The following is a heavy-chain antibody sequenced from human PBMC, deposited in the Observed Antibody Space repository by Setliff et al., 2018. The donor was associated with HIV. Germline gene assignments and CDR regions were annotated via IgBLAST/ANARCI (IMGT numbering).Heavy chain of an antibody. CDR2: IYTSGST. Sequence: SETLSLTCTVYGGSISSGSYYWSWIRQPAGKGLEWIGRIYTSGSTNYNPSLKSRVTISVDTSKNQFSLKLRSVTAAYTAVYYCARETYYYDNPQYYYYYMDVWGKGTTVTVSS. CDR3: ARETYYYDNPQYYYYYMDV. J-gene: IGHJ6*03. CDR1: GGSISSGSYY. D-gene: IGHD3-22*01. V-gene: IGHV4-61*02.